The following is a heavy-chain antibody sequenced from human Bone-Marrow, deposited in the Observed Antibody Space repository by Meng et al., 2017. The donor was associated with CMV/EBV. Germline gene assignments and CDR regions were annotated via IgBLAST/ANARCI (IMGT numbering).Heavy chain of an antibody. J-gene: IGHJ6*02. Sequence: SETLSLTCTVSGGSISSSSYYWGWIRQPPGKGLEWIGSIYYSGSTYYNPSLKSRVTISVDTSKNQFSLKLSSVTAADTAVYYCARAVGYCSSTSCYTGYYYGMDVWGQGTTVTVSS. CDR2: IYYSGST. V-gene: IGHV4-39*07. CDR1: GGSISSSSYY. CDR3: ARAVGYCSSTSCYTGYYYGMDV. D-gene: IGHD2-2*02.